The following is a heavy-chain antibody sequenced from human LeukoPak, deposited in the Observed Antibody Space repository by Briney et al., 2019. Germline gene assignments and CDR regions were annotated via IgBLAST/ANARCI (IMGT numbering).Heavy chain of an antibody. CDR1: GFTFSVHW. CDR3: ARDRVATIFTYHPMFDS. CDR2: INPDESDK. J-gene: IGHJ5*01. V-gene: IGHV3-74*01. D-gene: IGHD3-10*02. Sequence: GGSLRLSCAASGFTFSVHWMHWVRQAPGKELQWVSRINPDESDKAYADSVKGRFTISRDNAKNTLYLQINSLRAEDTAVYYCARDRVATIFTYHPMFDSWGPGTLVTVSS.